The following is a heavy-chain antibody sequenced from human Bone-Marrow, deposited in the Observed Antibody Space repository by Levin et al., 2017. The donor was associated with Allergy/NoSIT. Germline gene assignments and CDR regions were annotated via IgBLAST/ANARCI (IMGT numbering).Heavy chain of an antibody. J-gene: IGHJ4*02. D-gene: IGHD6-19*01. CDR2: ISSSSSNK. CDR3: ARKFSSGWHNDY. CDR1: GFTFSGYS. V-gene: IGHV3-48*01. Sequence: PSETLSLTCAASGFTFSGYSVIWVRQAPGKGLEWISYISSSSSNKYYADSVKGRFTISRDNAKNSLYLQMSSLGAEDTAVYYCARKFSSGWHNDYWGQGTLVTVSS.